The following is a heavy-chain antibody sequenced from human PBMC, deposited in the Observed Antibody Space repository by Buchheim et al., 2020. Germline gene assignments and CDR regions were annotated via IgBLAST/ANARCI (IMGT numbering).Heavy chain of an antibody. V-gene: IGHV3-23*01. CDR2: VTGSSGNT. Sequence: EVQLLESGGGLVQPGGSLRLSCAASGFTFSSYCMSWVRQPPGKGLEWVSAVTGSSGNTFYADSVKGRFSISRDNSKNTLYLQMSTLRAEDTAVYYCTKARYYSSDDNFYESDGWGQGTL. CDR3: TKARYYSSDDNFYESDG. CDR1: GFTFSSYC. D-gene: IGHD2-15*01. J-gene: IGHJ4*02.